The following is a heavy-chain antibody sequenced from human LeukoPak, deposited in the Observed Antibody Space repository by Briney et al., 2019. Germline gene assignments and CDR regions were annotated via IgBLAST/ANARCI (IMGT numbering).Heavy chain of an antibody. J-gene: IGHJ6*04. CDR2: INHSGST. Sequence: SETLSLTCAVYGGSFSGYYWSWIRQPPGKGLEWIGEINHSGSTNYNPSLKSRVTISVDTSKNQFSLKLSSVTAADTAVYYCARGRRNSYCSSISCSYYYYYGMDVWGKGTTVTVSS. D-gene: IGHD2-2*01. V-gene: IGHV4-34*01. CDR3: ARGRRNSYCSSISCSYYYYYGMDV. CDR1: GGSFSGYY.